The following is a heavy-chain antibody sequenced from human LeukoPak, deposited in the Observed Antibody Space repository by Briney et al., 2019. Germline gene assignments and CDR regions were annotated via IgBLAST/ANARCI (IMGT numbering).Heavy chain of an antibody. CDR2: IYYSGST. CDR3: ATVSGWAGDYFDY. Sequence: SETLSLTCTVSGGSISSYYWSWIRQPPGKALEWIGYIYYSGSTNYNPSLKSRVTISVDTSKNQFSLKLSSVTAADTAVYYCATVSGWAGDYFDYWGQGTLVTVSS. J-gene: IGHJ4*02. D-gene: IGHD3-3*01. V-gene: IGHV4-59*13. CDR1: GGSISSYY.